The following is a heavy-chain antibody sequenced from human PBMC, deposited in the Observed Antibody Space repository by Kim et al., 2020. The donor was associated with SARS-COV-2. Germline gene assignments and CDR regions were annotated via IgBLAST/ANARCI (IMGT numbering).Heavy chain of an antibody. V-gene: IGHV1-69*13. Sequence: SVKVSCKASGGTFSSYAISWVRQAPGQGLEWMGGIIPIFGTANYAQKFQGRVTITADESTSTAYMELSSLRSEDTAVYYCARDYYGSGSYYKPFDYWGQGTLVTVSS. CDR2: IIPIFGTA. CDR1: GGTFSSYA. J-gene: IGHJ4*02. CDR3: ARDYYGSGSYYKPFDY. D-gene: IGHD3-10*01.